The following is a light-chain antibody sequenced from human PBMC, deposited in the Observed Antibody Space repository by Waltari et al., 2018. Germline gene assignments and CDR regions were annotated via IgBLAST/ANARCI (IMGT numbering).Light chain of an antibody. CDR2: DAS. CDR1: KGIRSD. V-gene: IGKV1-6*01. Sequence: AIQITQSPSSLSASVGDRVTITCRASKGIRSDLDWYQQKPGKAPKRLIYDASSITSGVPSMFSGSGSGTDFTLTISSLQPEDFATDYCLHDYNNPYTFGQGTKLEIK. J-gene: IGKJ2*01. CDR3: LHDYNNPYT.